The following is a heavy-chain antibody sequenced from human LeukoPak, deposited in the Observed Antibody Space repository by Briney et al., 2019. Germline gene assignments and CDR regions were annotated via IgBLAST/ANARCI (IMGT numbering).Heavy chain of an antibody. Sequence: GESLKISCKGSGYSSTSYWIGWVRQMPGKGLEWMGIIYPGDSDTRYSPSFQGQVTISVDKSISTAYLQWSSLKASDTAMYYCALHYAAVGNYYYGMDVWGQGTTVIVSS. CDR2: IYPGDSDT. CDR1: GYSSTSYW. V-gene: IGHV5-51*01. J-gene: IGHJ6*02. CDR3: ALHYAAVGNYYYGMDV. D-gene: IGHD6-13*01.